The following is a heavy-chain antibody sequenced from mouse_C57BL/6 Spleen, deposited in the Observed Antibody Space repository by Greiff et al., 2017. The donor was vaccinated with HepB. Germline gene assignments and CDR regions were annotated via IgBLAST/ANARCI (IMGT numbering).Heavy chain of an antibody. D-gene: IGHD1-1*01. CDR2: ISNGGGST. J-gene: IGHJ1*03. CDR3: ARPRSSDGEYWYFDV. CDR1: GFTFSDYY. Sequence: EVQGVESGGGLVQPGGSLKLSCAASGFTFSDYYMYWVRQTPEKRLEWVAYISNGGGSTYYPDTVKGRFTISRDNAKNTLYLQMSRLKSEDTAMYYCARPRSSDGEYWYFDVWGTGTTVTVSS. V-gene: IGHV5-12*01.